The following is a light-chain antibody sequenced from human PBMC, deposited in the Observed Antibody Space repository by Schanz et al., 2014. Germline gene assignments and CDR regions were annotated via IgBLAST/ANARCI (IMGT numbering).Light chain of an antibody. CDR2: DVS. J-gene: IGLJ3*02. V-gene: IGLV2-14*01. CDR1: SGDFGGYNY. Sequence: QSVLTQPASVSGSLGQSITISCTGTSGDFGGYNYVSWYQQHPGKAPKLMIYDVSNRPSGVSNRFSGSKSGNTASLTISGLQAEDEADYYCSSYTSSSTVWVFGGGTKLTVL. CDR3: SSYTSSSTVWV.